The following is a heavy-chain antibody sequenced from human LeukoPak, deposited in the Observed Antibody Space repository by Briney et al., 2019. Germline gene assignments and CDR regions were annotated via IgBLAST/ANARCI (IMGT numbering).Heavy chain of an antibody. J-gene: IGHJ4*02. CDR3: AGSGYSESISDY. V-gene: IGHV3-74*01. D-gene: IGHD5-12*01. CDR2: INSDGSST. Sequence: PGGSLRLSCAASGLALRSYWMDSVPQGPGKGLVWVSRINSDGSSTSYADSVKGRFTIPRDHAKNTLYLQMNSLRAEDTAVYYCAGSGYSESISDYWGQGTLVTVSS. CDR1: GLALRSYW.